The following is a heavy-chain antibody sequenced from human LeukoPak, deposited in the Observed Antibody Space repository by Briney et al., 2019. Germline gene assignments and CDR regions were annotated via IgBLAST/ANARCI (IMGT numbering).Heavy chain of an antibody. CDR3: AKAGYSSSWSFFNS. D-gene: IGHD6-13*01. CDR2: IIGSGGST. V-gene: IGHV3-23*01. CDR1: GFTFSSYA. J-gene: IGHJ4*02. Sequence: GGSLRLSCGVSGFTFSSYAMSWVRQAPGKGLEWVSTIIGSGGSTYYTDSVKGRFTISKDNSKNTLSLQMSSLRVEDTAVYYCAKAGYSSSWSFFNSWGQGTLVTVSS.